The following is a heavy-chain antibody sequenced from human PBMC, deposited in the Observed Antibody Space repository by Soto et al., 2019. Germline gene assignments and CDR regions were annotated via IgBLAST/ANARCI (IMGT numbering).Heavy chain of an antibody. V-gene: IGHV1-3*01. D-gene: IGHD3-22*01. CDR1: GYTFTSYA. CDR2: INAGNGNT. J-gene: IGHJ4*02. Sequence: ASVKVSCKAAGYTFTSYAMHWGRQAPGQRLEWRGWINAGNGNTKYSQKFQGRVTITRDTSASTAYMELSSLRSEDTAVYYCARDSSGYYPYFDYWGQGTLVTVSS. CDR3: ARDSSGYYPYFDY.